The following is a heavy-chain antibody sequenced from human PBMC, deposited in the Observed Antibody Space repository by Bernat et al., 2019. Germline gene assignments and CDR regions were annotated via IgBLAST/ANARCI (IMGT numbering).Heavy chain of an antibody. CDR3: AQKDCSGGSCYFDY. D-gene: IGHD2-15*01. V-gene: IGHV3-30*02. CDR2: IRYDGSNK. J-gene: IGHJ4*02. Sequence: QVHLVESGGGVVQPGGSLRLSCAASGFTFSSYGMHWVRQAPGKGLEWVAFIRYDGSNKYYADSVKGRFTISRDNSKNTLYLQMNSLRAEDTAVYYCAQKDCSGGSCYFDYWGQGTLVTVSS. CDR1: GFTFSSYG.